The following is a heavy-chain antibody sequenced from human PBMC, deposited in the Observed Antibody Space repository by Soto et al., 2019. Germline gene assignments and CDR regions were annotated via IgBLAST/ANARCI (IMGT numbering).Heavy chain of an antibody. V-gene: IGHV3-21*01. CDR1: GFTFSSYS. Sequence: GGSLRLSCAASGFTFSSYSMNWVRQAPGKGLEWVSSISSSSSYIYYADSVKGRFTISRDNAKNSLYLQMNSLRAEDTAVYYCARVTYCSGGSCYVGGGAFDIWGQGTMVTVSS. CDR3: ARVTYCSGGSCYVGGGAFDI. D-gene: IGHD2-15*01. J-gene: IGHJ3*02. CDR2: ISSSSSYI.